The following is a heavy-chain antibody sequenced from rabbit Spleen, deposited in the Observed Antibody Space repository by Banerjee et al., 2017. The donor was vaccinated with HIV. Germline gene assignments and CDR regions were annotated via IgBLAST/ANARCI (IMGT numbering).Heavy chain of an antibody. D-gene: IGHD8-1*01. V-gene: IGHV1S40*01. Sequence: QSLEESGGDLVKPGASLTLTCSASGVSFSSNYYMCWVRQAPGKGLEWIACIETGSSGFTYFASWAKGRFPCSKTSSTTVTLQMTSLTAADTATYFCARDSGSSFSSYGMDLWGPGTLSPS. CDR3: ARDSGSSFSSYGMDL. J-gene: IGHJ6*01. CDR1: GVSFSSNYY. CDR2: IETGSSGFT.